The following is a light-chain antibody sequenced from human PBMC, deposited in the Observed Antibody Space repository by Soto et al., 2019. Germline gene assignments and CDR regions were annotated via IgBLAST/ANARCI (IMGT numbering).Light chain of an antibody. J-gene: IGKJ1*01. CDR3: QHYDTYRAT. V-gene: IGKV1-5*01. CDR1: QTINTR. Sequence: ITQSPSTRSVSPGAGATITCRATQTINTRLAWYQQKPGKAPKLLIYDASSLESGVPSRFSGSGSGTEFTLTISGLQPDDFATYYCQHYDTYRATFGLGTKVDIK. CDR2: DAS.